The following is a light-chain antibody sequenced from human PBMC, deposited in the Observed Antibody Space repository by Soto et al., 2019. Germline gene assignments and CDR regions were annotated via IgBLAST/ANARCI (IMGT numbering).Light chain of an antibody. V-gene: IGLV1-51*01. CDR2: DNN. Sequence: QSVLTQPPSVSAAPGQKVTISCSGSSSNIGNNYVSWYQQLPGTAPKLLIYDNNKRPSGIPDRFSGSKSGTSATLGITGLRTGDEADYYCGTWDSSLSAGDVVFGGGTKVTVL. CDR1: SSNIGNNY. CDR3: GTWDSSLSAGDVV. J-gene: IGLJ2*01.